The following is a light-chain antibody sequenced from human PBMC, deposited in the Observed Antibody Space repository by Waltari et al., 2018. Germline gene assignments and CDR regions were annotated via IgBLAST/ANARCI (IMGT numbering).Light chain of an antibody. CDR1: QSVVSW. CDR3: QQYSSYPVT. V-gene: IGKV1-5*03. CDR2: KAS. Sequence: DIQMTQSPSILSASVGERLTITCRASQSVVSWLARYQQMHGKAPKLLIYKASTLESGVPSRFSGSGSGTECTLAISSLQPDDFATYFCQQYSSYPVTFGGGTKV. J-gene: IGKJ4*01.